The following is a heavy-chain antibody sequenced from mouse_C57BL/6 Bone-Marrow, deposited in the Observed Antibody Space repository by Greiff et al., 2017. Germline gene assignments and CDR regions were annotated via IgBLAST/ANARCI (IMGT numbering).Heavy chain of an antibody. CDR1: GYTFTSYT. Sequence: QVQLQQSGAELARPGASVKMSCKASGYTFTSYTMHWVKQRPGQGLEWIGYINPSSGYTKYNQKFKDKATLTADKSSSTAYMQLSSLTSEDSAVYYCAGQGYYGSSYVLDYFDYWGQGTTLTVSS. CDR3: AGQGYYGSSYVLDYFDY. V-gene: IGHV1-4*01. CDR2: INPSSGYT. D-gene: IGHD1-1*01. J-gene: IGHJ2*01.